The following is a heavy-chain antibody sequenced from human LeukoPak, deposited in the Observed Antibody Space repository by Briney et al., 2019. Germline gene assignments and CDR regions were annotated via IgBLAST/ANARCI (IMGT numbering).Heavy chain of an antibody. D-gene: IGHD1-26*01. CDR2: ISGSNT. J-gene: IGHJ4*02. V-gene: IGHV3-23*01. CDR1: GFTFSNYA. CDR3: AKLLSGHYYTDYFDY. Sequence: GGSLRLSCAASGFTFSNYAMTWVRQAPGKGLEWVSVISGSNTHYADSVKGRFTISRDNSKNTLYLQMNSLRAEDTAVYYCAKLLSGHYYTDYFDYWGQGTLVTVSS.